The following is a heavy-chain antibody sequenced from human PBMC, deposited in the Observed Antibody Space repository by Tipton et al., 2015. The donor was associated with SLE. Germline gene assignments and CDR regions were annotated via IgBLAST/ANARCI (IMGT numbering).Heavy chain of an antibody. V-gene: IGHV3-13*01. CDR3: TRAANFHLLGGFDP. Sequence: GSLRLSCAASGFTHRFYDMHWVRQATGKGLEWVSTIGPAGDTYYPGSVKGRFTISRDIVKNSLYLQMNSLRAGDTAVYYCTRAANFHLLGGFDPWGQGTLVTVSS. D-gene: IGHD3-16*01. J-gene: IGHJ5*02. CDR2: IGPAGDT. CDR1: GFTHRFYD.